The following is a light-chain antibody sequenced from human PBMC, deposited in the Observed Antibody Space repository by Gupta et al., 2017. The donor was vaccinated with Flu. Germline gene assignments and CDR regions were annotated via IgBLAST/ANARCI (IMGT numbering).Light chain of an antibody. CDR3: QQYKSLPPLT. CDR2: DSS. J-gene: IGKJ5*01. CDR1: QDINDY. Sequence: DIQMTQSPSSLSASVGDRVTITCQASQDINDYVNWYQQKPGKAPNLLIYDSSNLKTGVPSRFSGSRSGTHFTLTISSLQSEDVATYYCQQYKSLPPLTFGQGTRVDIK. V-gene: IGKV1-33*01.